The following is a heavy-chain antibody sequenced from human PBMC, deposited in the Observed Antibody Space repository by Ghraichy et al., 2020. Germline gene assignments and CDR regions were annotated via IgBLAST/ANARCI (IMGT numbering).Heavy chain of an antibody. Sequence: SETLSLTCNVSGDSISTYYWTWIRQPPGKELEWIGSIYHTGSTNYNPSLKSRVAISVDTSKTQFSLNLYSVTAADPAVYYCTLGGAVACPYIHYWGQGTLVSVSS. CDR1: GDSISTYY. J-gene: IGHJ4*02. V-gene: IGHV4-59*01. CDR2: IYHTGST. D-gene: IGHD6-19*01. CDR3: TLGGAVACPYIHY.